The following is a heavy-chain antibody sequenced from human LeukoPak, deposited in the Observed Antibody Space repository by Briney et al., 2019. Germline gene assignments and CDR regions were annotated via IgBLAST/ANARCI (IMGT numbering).Heavy chain of an antibody. CDR3: AKDFVSFGELYMYNWFDP. CDR1: GFTFSSYA. D-gene: IGHD3-10*01. J-gene: IGHJ5*02. V-gene: IGHV3-23*01. Sequence: GGSLRLSCAASGFTFSSYAMSSVRQAPGKGLEWVSAVSGSGGSTYYADSVKDRFTISRDNSKNTLYLQMNSLRAEDTAVYYCAKDFVSFGELYMYNWFDPWGQGTLVTVSS. CDR2: VSGSGGST.